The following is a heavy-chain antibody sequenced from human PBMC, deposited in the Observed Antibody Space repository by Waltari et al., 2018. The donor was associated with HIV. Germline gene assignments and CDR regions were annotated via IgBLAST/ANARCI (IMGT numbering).Heavy chain of an antibody. D-gene: IGHD1-1*01. CDR3: ARDNWNDGLDI. CDR2: IKQDGSEK. CDR1: GFPFSGYW. Sequence: EVQLVESGGGCVTHGGALRLSCAASGFPFSGYWMSWVRQVPGKGLEWVANIKQDGSEKYYVDSVKGRFTISRDNAKNSLYLQMNSLRAEDTAVYYCARDNWNDGLDIWGQGTMVTVSS. J-gene: IGHJ3*02. V-gene: IGHV3-7*01.